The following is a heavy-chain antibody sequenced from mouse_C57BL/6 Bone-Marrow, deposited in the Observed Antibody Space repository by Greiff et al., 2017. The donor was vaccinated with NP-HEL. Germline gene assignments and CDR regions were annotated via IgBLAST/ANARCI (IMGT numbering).Heavy chain of an antibody. CDR3: ARHYYSNYFDY. V-gene: IGHV5-6*01. CDR2: ISSGGSYT. CDR1: GFTFSSYG. Sequence: EVMLVESGGDLVKPGGSLKLSCAASGFTFSSYGMSWVRQTPDKSLEWVGTISSGGSYTYYPDSVKGRFTITRDNAKNTLYLQMSRLKSEDTAMYYCARHYYSNYFDYWGQGTTLTVSS. D-gene: IGHD2-5*01. J-gene: IGHJ2*01.